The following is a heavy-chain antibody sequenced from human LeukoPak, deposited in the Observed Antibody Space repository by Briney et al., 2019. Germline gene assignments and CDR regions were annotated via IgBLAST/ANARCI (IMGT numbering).Heavy chain of an antibody. J-gene: IGHJ4*02. CDR2: ISSSSSTI. D-gene: IGHD2-2*01. Sequence: PPGGSLRLSCAASGFTFSSYSMNWVRQAPGKGLEWVSSISSSSSTIYYADSVKGRFTISRDNAKNSLYLQMNSLRAEDTAVYYCASSPYIVVVPAASNFDYWGQGTLVTVSS. CDR3: ASSPYIVVVPAASNFDY. V-gene: IGHV3-48*01. CDR1: GFTFSSYS.